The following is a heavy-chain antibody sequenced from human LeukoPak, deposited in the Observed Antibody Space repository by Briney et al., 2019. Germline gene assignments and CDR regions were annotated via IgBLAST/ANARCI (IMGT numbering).Heavy chain of an antibody. CDR2: ISAYNGNT. D-gene: IGHD5-18*01. CDR3: AKTVDTAMVDY. CDR1: GYTFTSYY. Sequence: ASVNVSCKASGYTFTSYYMHWVRQAPGQGLEWMGWISAYNGNTNYAQKLQGRVTMTTDTSTSTAYMELRSLRSDDTAVYYCAKTVDTAMVDYWGQGTLVTVSS. J-gene: IGHJ4*02. V-gene: IGHV1-18*04.